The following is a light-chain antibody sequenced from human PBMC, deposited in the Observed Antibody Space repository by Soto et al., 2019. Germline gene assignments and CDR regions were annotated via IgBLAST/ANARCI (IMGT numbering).Light chain of an antibody. V-gene: IGKV1-5*01. CDR2: DAS. Sequence: DIQMTKSPSTLSASVGDRVTITCRASQTISTYLNWYQQKPGKAPKLLIYDASALPRGVPSRFSGSGSGTKFTLTIASLQPDDFATYYCQQYETFSGTFGPGTKVDI. CDR3: QQYETFSGT. J-gene: IGKJ1*01. CDR1: QTISTY.